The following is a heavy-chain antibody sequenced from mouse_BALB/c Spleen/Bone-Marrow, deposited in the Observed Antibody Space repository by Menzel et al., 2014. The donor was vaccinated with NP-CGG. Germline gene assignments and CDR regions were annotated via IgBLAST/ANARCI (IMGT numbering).Heavy chain of an antibody. CDR2: IYPGDGET. D-gene: IGHD2-10*02. CDR1: GYPFSSYW. V-gene: IGHV1-80*01. J-gene: IGHJ2*01. Sequence: VKLMESGAELVRPGSSMKISCKASGYPFSSYWMSWVKQRPGQGLEWIGQIYPGDGETNYNGKFKGNATLTADKSSSTAYMQLISLTSEDSAVYFCARKYGDYWGQGTTLTVSS. CDR3: ARKYGDY.